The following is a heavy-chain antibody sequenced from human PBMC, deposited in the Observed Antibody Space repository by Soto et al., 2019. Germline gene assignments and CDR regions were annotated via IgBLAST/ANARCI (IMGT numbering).Heavy chain of an antibody. D-gene: IGHD3-22*01. CDR1: GGSISSGGYY. Sequence: SETLSLTCTVSGGSISSGGYYWSWIRQHPGKGLEWIGYIYYSGSTYNNPSLKSRVTISVDTSKNQFSLKLSSVTAADTAVYYCARALADSSGYNHWFDPWGQGTLVTVSS. CDR2: IYYSGST. V-gene: IGHV4-31*03. CDR3: ARALADSSGYNHWFDP. J-gene: IGHJ5*02.